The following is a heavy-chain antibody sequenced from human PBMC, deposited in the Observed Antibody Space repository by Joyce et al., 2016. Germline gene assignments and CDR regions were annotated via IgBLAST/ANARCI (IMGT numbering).Heavy chain of an antibody. CDR2: ISDTSDYI. CDR1: GSTVSTSS. D-gene: IGHD3-16*01. V-gene: IGHV3-21*01. J-gene: IGHJ6*02. CDR3: ARGGISYYYAMDV. Sequence: QLVESGGGVVKPGGSLRLSCEASGSTVSTSSMSWFRQAPGKGLEWVEAISDTSDYIFHAETVRGRVTVSRDNAKKTLYLQMNSLRAEDSAVFYCARGGISYYYAMDVWGQGTTVTVSS.